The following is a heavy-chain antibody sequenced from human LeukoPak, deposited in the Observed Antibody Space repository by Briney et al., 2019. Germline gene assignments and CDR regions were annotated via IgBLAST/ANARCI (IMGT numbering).Heavy chain of an antibody. Sequence: GGSLRLSCVASGFSFSGYWMYWVRQVPGKGLLSISRIKSDGSSTTYADSVKGRFTNSRDNAKNTLYLQMNSLRVEDTAVYYCVRRSAARSGFDYWGQGSRVTVSS. D-gene: IGHD6-6*01. CDR3: VRRSAARSGFDY. CDR1: GFSFSGYW. CDR2: IKSDGSST. V-gene: IGHV3-74*01. J-gene: IGHJ4*02.